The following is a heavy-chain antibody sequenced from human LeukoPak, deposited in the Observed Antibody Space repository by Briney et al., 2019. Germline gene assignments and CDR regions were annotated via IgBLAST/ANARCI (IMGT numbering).Heavy chain of an antibody. CDR3: AREGDCSSTSNEICAFDI. D-gene: IGHD2-2*01. Sequence: GGSLRLSCAASGFTFSSYSMNWVRQAPGKGLEWVSSISSSSSYIYYADSVKGRFTISRDNAKNSLYLQMNSLRAEDTAVYYCAREGDCSSTSNEICAFDIWGQGTMVTVSS. J-gene: IGHJ3*02. CDR2: ISSSSSYI. CDR1: GFTFSSYS. V-gene: IGHV3-21*01.